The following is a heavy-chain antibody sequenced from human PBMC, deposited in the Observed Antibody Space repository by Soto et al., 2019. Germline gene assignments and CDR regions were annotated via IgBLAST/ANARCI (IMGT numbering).Heavy chain of an antibody. Sequence: GASVKVSCKASGYTFSNYAVHWVRQAPGQRLEWMGWINAGNGNTRYSQKFQGRVTISRDTSARTVYMELNGLRSEDTAVYFCARGHLAVVPVASWFYYMDVWGNGTTVTVSS. J-gene: IGHJ6*03. CDR2: INAGNGNT. D-gene: IGHD2-2*01. CDR1: GYTFSNYA. CDR3: ARGHLAVVPVASWFYYMDV. V-gene: IGHV1-3*01.